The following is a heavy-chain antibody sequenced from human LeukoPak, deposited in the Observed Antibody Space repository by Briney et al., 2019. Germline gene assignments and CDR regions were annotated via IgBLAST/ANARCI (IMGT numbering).Heavy chain of an antibody. Sequence: SEILSLTCAVYGGSFSGYYWSWIRQPPGKGLEWIGEINHSGSTNYNPSLKSRVTISVDTSKNQFSLKLSSVTAADTAVYYCARRITMIVVVRRRAYYFDYWGQGTLVTVSS. CDR2: INHSGST. V-gene: IGHV4-34*01. D-gene: IGHD3-22*01. CDR3: ARRITMIVVVRRRAYYFDY. J-gene: IGHJ4*02. CDR1: GGSFSGYY.